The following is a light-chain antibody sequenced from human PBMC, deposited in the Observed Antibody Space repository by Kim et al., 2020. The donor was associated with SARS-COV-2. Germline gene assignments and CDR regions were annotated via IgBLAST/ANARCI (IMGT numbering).Light chain of an antibody. J-gene: IGLJ1*01. Sequence: VSPGQTASITCSGDKLGDKYASWYQQKPGQSPVVVIFRDNRRPSGIPERFSGSNTGNTATLTISGTQAMDEADYYCQAWDSSIYVFGTGTKVTVL. V-gene: IGLV3-1*01. CDR2: RDN. CDR1: KLGDKY. CDR3: QAWDSSIYV.